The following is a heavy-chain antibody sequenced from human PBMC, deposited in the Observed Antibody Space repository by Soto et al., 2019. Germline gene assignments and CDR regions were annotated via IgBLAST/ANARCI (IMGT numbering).Heavy chain of an antibody. CDR2: IWYDGSNK. D-gene: IGHD6-13*01. V-gene: IGHV3-33*01. J-gene: IGHJ6*02. CDR3: ARGGAAAGSYYYYGMDV. CDR1: GFTFSSYG. Sequence: QVQLVESGGGVVQPGRSLRLSCAASGFTFSSYGMHWVRQAPGKGLEWVAVIWYDGSNKYYADSVKGRFTISRDNSKNTRYLQMNSLRAEDTAVYYCARGGAAAGSYYYYGMDVWGQGTTVTVSS.